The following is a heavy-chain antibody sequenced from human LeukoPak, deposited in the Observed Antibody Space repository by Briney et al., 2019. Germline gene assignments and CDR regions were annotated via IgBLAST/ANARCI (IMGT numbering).Heavy chain of an antibody. D-gene: IGHD3-10*01. CDR1: GYTFTGYY. V-gene: IGHV1-2*04. CDR2: INPNSGGT. CDR3: ARGGLLWFGEFGDY. J-gene: IGHJ4*02. Sequence: ASVKVSCKASGYTFTGYYMHWVRQAPGQGLEWMGWINPNSGGTNYAQKFQGWVTMTRDTSISTAYTELSRLRSDDTAVFYCARGGLLWFGEFGDYWGQGTLVTVSS.